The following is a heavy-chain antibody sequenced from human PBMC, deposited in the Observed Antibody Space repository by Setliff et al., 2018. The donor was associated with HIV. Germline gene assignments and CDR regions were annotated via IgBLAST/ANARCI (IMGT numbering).Heavy chain of an antibody. D-gene: IGHD3-10*01. CDR1: GYTFTDYH. CDR3: ARWGRGFGY. V-gene: IGHV1-46*01. J-gene: IGHJ4*02. CDR2: INPSGGST. Sequence: ASVKVSCKASGYTFTDYHMHWVRQAPGQGLEWMGIINPSGGSTSYALKFQDRVTMTRDTSTSTVYMEMRSLTSEDTAMYYCARWGRGFGYWGQGTLVTVSS.